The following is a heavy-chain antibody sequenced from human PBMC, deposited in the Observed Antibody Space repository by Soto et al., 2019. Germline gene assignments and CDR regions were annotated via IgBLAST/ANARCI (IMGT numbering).Heavy chain of an antibody. J-gene: IGHJ4*02. CDR3: ARAIFPPGGSPFDY. D-gene: IGHD2-8*02. CDR1: GYTFISYG. V-gene: IGHV1-18*01. Sequence: QVQLVQSGAEVKKPGASVKVSCKASGYTFISYGVTWVRQAPGQGLEWMGWISAYHGDTNYAQKLQGRVTMTTDTSTSTAYMELRSLRSDETAVYYCARAIFPPGGSPFDYWGQGTLVIVSS. CDR2: ISAYHGDT.